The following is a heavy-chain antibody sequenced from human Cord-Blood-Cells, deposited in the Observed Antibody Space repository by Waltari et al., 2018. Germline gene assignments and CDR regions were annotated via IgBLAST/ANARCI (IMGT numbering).Heavy chain of an antibody. J-gene: IGHJ4*02. CDR2: SYYSGST. CDR3: ARQGEVRGVYYFDY. V-gene: IGHV4-39*01. CDR1: GGSISSSSYY. D-gene: IGHD3-10*01. Sequence: QLQLQESGPGLVKPSETLSLTCTVSGGSISSSSYYWGWIRQPPGEGLEWIGNSYYSGSTSYNPSLKSRVTISVDTSKNQFSLKLSSVTAADTAVYYCARQGEVRGVYYFDYWGQGTLVTVSS.